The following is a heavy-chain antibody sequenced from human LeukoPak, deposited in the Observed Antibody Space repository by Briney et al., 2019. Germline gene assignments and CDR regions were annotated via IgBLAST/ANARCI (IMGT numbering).Heavy chain of an antibody. J-gene: IGHJ4*02. CDR2: IWYDGSNR. V-gene: IGHV3-33*01. CDR3: ARAKGVSTGYRPTDY. D-gene: IGHD3-22*01. Sequence: GGSLRLSCAASGFTFSSYGMHWVRQAPGKGLEWVAVIWYDGSNRYYADPVKGRFTVSRDNSKNTLYLQMNSLRAEDTAVYYCARAKGVSTGYRPTDYWGQGTLVTVSS. CDR1: GFTFSSYG.